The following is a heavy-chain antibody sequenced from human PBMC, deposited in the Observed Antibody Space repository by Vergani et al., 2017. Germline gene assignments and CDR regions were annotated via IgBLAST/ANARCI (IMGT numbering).Heavy chain of an antibody. V-gene: IGHV3-11*01. CDR1: NDSVSNTFYY. CDR2: ISSSGSTI. J-gene: IGHJ6*03. D-gene: IGHD1-20*01. Sequence: QVQLQESGPGLVKPSETLSLTCTVSNDSVSNTFYYWGWIRQTPGKGLEWVSYISSSGSTIYYADSVKGRFTISRDNAKNSLYLQMNSLRAEDTAVYYCARGNWYLGYYYMDVWGKGTTVTVSS. CDR3: ARGNWYLGYYYMDV.